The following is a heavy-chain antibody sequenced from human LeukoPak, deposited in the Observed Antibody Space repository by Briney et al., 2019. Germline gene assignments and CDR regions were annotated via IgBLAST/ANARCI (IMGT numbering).Heavy chain of an antibody. CDR3: ARGNIVVVTAIGQH. CDR1: GFAFSSYA. V-gene: IGHV3-30-3*01. Sequence: PGRSLRLSCAASGFAFSSYAMHWVRQAPGKGLEWVAVISLNGDNKYYADSVKGRFTISRDNSKNTLYLQMNSLRAEDTAVYYCARGNIVVVTAIGQHWGQGTLVTVSS. D-gene: IGHD2-21*02. J-gene: IGHJ1*01. CDR2: ISLNGDNK.